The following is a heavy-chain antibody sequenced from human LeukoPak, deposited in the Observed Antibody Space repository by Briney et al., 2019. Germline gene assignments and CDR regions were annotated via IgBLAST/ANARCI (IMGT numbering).Heavy chain of an antibody. CDR1: GGSLSGSY. V-gene: IGHV4-59*01. Sequence: PSETLSLTCTVSGGSLSGSYWAWIRQPPGKGLEWIGYIFYSGNPNYNPSLKSRISMSVDTSKNQFSLNLNSVTAADTAVYYCARSGTLTAYLHWGQGALVTDSS. CDR3: ARSGTLTAYLH. CDR2: IFYSGNP. J-gene: IGHJ4*02. D-gene: IGHD3-9*01.